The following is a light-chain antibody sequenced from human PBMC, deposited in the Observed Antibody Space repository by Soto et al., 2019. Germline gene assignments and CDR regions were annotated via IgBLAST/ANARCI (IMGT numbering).Light chain of an antibody. CDR2: GAS. CDR1: QSITNNY. J-gene: IGKJ1*01. Sequence: EIVLTQSPGTLSLSPGERATLSCRASQSITNNYLAWYQQKPGQAPRLLIYGASSRATGIPDRFSGSGSGTDFALTISRLEPEDFEAYYCQQYGSSPRTLGQGTKVDI. CDR3: QQYGSSPRT. V-gene: IGKV3-20*01.